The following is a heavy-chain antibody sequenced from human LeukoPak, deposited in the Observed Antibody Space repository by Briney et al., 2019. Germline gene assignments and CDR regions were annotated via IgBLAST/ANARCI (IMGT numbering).Heavy chain of an antibody. V-gene: IGHV4-39*01. D-gene: IGHD3-10*01. J-gene: IGHJ5*02. Sequence: SGTLSLTCSVSGASVTSGGFYWGWLRQPPGKGLEWIATVYYTGSSYYNPSLKSRVTISIDTSKNQFSLNLRSVIAADTALYYCARHSGSGSLSRPFDPWGQGTLVTVSS. CDR1: GASVTSGGFY. CDR2: VYYTGSS. CDR3: ARHSGSGSLSRPFDP.